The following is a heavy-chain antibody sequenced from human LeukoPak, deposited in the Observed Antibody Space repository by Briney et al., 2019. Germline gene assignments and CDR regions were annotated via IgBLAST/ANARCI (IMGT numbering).Heavy chain of an antibody. D-gene: IGHD3-22*01. CDR3: ARGDSSGYYYGSSFDY. J-gene: IGHJ4*02. CDR1: GGSISSYY. Sequence: SETLSLTCTVSGGSISSYYWSWIRQPPGKGLEWIGYINYSGSTNYNPSLKSRVTISVDTSKNQFSLKLSSVTAADTAVYYCARGDSSGYYYGSSFDYWGQGTLVTVSS. CDR2: INYSGST. V-gene: IGHV4-59*01.